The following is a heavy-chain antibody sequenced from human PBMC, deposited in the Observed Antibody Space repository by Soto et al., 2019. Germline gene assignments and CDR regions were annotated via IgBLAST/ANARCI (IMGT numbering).Heavy chain of an antibody. CDR2: IKQDGSEK. Sequence: EVQLVESGGGLVQPGGSLRLSCAASGFTFSSYWMSWVRQAPGKGLEWVANIKQDGSEKDYVDSVKGRFTISRDNAKNSLYXXXNSLRAEDTAVYYCARAGSWYGHSYYYYGMDVWGQGTTVPVSS. CDR1: GFTFSSYW. D-gene: IGHD6-13*01. J-gene: IGHJ6*02. CDR3: ARAGSWYGHSYYYYGMDV. V-gene: IGHV3-7*01.